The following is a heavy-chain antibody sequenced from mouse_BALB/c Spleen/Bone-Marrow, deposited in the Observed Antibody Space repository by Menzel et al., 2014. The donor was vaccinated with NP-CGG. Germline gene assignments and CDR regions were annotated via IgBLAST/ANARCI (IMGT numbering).Heavy chain of an antibody. CDR2: INPYNGGT. D-gene: IGHD1-2*01. Sequence: VHVKQSGPELVKPGASMKISCRASGYSFTGYTMNWVKQSHGKNLEWIGLINPYNGGTSYNQKFKGKAILTVDKSSSTAYMELLSLTSEDSAVYYCARGHYYGYYFDYWGQGTTLTVSS. J-gene: IGHJ2*01. CDR3: ARGHYYGYYFDY. CDR1: GYSFTGYT. V-gene: IGHV1-18*01.